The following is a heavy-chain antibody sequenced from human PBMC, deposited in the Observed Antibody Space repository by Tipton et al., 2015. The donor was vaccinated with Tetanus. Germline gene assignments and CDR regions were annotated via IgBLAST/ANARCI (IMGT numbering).Heavy chain of an antibody. CDR1: GVSMIDYY. CDR2: IYSSGTT. V-gene: IGHV4-4*07. J-gene: IGHJ5*02. CDR3: ARALKQGANWFDP. Sequence: TLSLTCTVSGVSMIDYYWNWIWQHAGKGLEWIGRIYSSGTTNYDPSLRGRVTMSMATSKNRFSQKLDSVTAADTAIYYCARALKQGANWFDPCGQGTLFTVSS. D-gene: IGHD3-16*01.